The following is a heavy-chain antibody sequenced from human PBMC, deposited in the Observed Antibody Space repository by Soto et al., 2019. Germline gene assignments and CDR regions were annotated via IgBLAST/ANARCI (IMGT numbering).Heavy chain of an antibody. CDR1: GDSFSSNSAA. V-gene: IGHV6-1*01. J-gene: IGHJ6*02. D-gene: IGHD6-19*01. Sequence: PSQTLSLTCAISGDSFSSNSAAWNWIRQSPSRGLEWLGRTYYRSKWYNDYAVSVKSRITINPDTSKNQFSLQLNSVTPEDTAVYYCARDIGEAVSATGYYYYGMDVWGQGTTVTVSS. CDR3: ARDIGEAVSATGYYYYGMDV. CDR2: TYYRSKWYN.